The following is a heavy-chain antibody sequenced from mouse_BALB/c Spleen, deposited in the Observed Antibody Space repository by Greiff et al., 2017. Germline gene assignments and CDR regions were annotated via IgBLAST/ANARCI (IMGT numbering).Heavy chain of an antibody. V-gene: IGHV3-2*02. CDR2: ISYSGST. CDR1: GYSITSDYA. J-gene: IGHJ3*01. CDR3: ARRRDYGEGFAY. D-gene: IGHD2-4*01. Sequence: DVKLVESGPGLVKPSQSLSLTCTDTGYSITSDYAWNWIRQFPGNKLEWMGYISYSGSTSYNPSLKSRISITRDTSKNQFFLQLNSVTTEDTATYYCARRRDYGEGFAYWGQGTLVTVSA.